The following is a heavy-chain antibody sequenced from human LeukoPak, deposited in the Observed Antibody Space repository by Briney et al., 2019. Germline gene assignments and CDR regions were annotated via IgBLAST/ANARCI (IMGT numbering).Heavy chain of an antibody. D-gene: IGHD3-22*01. CDR3: AREAYYYDSSGYYEGAFDI. V-gene: IGHV1-69*05. CDR2: IIPIFGTA. Sequence: ASVKVSCKASGGTFSGYAISWVRQAPGQGLEWMGGIIPIFGTANYAQKFQGRVTITTDESTSTAYMELSSLRSEDTAVYYCAREAYYYDSSGYYEGAFDIWGQGTMVTVSS. CDR1: GGTFSGYA. J-gene: IGHJ3*02.